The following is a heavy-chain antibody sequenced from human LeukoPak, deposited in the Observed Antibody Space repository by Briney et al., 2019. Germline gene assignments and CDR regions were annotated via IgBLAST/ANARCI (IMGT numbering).Heavy chain of an antibody. V-gene: IGHV1-18*01. D-gene: IGHD1-26*01. J-gene: IGHJ3*02. CDR1: GYTFTSYG. Sequence: ASVKVSCKASGYTFTSYGISSGRQAPGQGREWMGWISAYNGNTNYAQKLQGRVTMATDTSTSTACMALRSLRSDDTAVYYCAKPGADDAFDIWGQGTMVTVSS. CDR3: AKPGADDAFDI. CDR2: ISAYNGNT.